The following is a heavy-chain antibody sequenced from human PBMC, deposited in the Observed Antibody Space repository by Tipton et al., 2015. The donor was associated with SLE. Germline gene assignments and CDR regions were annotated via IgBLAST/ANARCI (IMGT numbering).Heavy chain of an antibody. V-gene: IGHV4-34*01. CDR1: GGSISSYY. CDR2: INHRGST. CDR3: ARLSGPRTYTTSWFNPIDY. J-gene: IGHJ4*02. Sequence: LRLSCTVSGGSISSYYWAWIRQPPGKGVEWIGEINHRGSTNYNPSLKSRVTISVDTSNNQFSLKLISVTAADTAVYYCARLSGPRTYTTSWFNPIDYWGQGTLVTVSS. D-gene: IGHD6-13*01.